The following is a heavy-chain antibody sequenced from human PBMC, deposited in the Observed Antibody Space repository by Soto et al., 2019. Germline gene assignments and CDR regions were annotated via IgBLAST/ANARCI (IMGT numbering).Heavy chain of an antibody. Sequence: EVQLVESGGGLVQPGGSLRLSCAASGFTFNTYWMSWVRQAPGKGLEWVANIKHDGSDKYSIDSVKGRFTISRDNAKNSLYLQMNSLRAEDTAVYYCARGGGALDFWGQGTLVTVSS. CDR3: ARGGGALDF. CDR1: GFTFNTYW. D-gene: IGHD2-15*01. V-gene: IGHV3-7*01. CDR2: IKHDGSDK. J-gene: IGHJ4*02.